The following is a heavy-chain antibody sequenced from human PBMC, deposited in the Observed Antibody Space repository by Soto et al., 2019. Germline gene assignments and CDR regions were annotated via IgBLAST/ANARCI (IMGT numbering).Heavy chain of an antibody. CDR3: ARYDYGEYFQH. CDR2: IYYSGST. V-gene: IGHV4-59*08. J-gene: IGHJ1*01. D-gene: IGHD4-17*01. CDR1: GGSISSYY. Sequence: SSETLSLTCTVSGGSISSYYWSWIRQPPGKGLEWIGYIYYSGSTNYNPSLKSRVTISVDTSKNQFSLKLSSVTAADTAVYYCARYDYGEYFQHWGQGNLVTVSS.